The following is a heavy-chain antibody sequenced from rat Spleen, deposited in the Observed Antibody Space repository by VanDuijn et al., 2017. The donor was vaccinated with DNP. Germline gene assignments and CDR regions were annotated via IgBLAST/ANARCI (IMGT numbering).Heavy chain of an antibody. V-gene: IGHV5-25*01. J-gene: IGHJ3*01. CDR3: TELPSYYEAWFAY. CDR2: ISTTGGKT. Sequence: EVKLVESGGGLVQPGRSLKLSCAASGFNFNDYWMGWVRQAPTKDLEWVAIISTTGGKTDYRDSVKGRFTVSRDNARSTLYLQMNSLRSEDTATYYCTELPSYYEAWFAYWGHGALVTVSS. D-gene: IGHD1-1*01. CDR1: GFNFNDYW.